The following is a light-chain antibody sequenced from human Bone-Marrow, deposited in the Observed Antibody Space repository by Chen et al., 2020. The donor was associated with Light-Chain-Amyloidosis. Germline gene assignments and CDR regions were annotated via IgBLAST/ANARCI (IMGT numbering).Light chain of an antibody. CDR3: QQYNNWPPWT. Sequence: EIFLMQSPATLSVAPGEGATLSCRASQSVNRDLAWYQQRPGQAPRLLIYGASTMATDVPARFSGGGSGTEFTLTINSLQSEDFAVYYCQQYNNWPPWTFGQGTKVEIK. J-gene: IGKJ1*01. V-gene: IGKV3-15*01. CDR1: QSVNRD. CDR2: GAS.